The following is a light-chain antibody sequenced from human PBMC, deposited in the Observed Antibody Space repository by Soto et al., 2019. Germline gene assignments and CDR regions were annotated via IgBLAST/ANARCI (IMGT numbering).Light chain of an antibody. Sequence: EIVLTQSPATLSLSPGERATLSCRASQSISGYLAWYQRKPGQAPRLLIYDASNRATGIPARFSASWSGTDFTITISSLDPEDFAVYYCHQRSDWPWTFGQGTKVEIK. J-gene: IGKJ1*01. CDR3: HQRSDWPWT. CDR1: QSISGY. V-gene: IGKV3-11*01. CDR2: DAS.